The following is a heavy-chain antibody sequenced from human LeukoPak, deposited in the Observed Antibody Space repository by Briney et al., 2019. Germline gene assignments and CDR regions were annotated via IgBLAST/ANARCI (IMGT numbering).Heavy chain of an antibody. V-gene: IGHV1-18*01. CDR1: GYTFTSYG. Sequence: GASVKVSCKASGYTFTSYGISWVRQAPGQGLEWMGWISAYNGNTNYAQKLQGRVTMTTDTSTSTAYMELRSLRSDDTAVYYCARGKAAAGKIKKDDYWGQGTLVTVSS. CDR2: ISAYNGNT. CDR3: ARGKAAAGKIKKDDY. D-gene: IGHD6-13*01. J-gene: IGHJ4*02.